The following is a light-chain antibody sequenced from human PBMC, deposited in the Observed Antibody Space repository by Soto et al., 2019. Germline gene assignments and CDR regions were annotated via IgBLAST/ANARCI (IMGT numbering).Light chain of an antibody. CDR1: QTVSSN. CDR3: QQYNNWPRT. V-gene: IGKV3-15*01. J-gene: IGKJ1*01. CDR2: VAS. Sequence: EIVMTQSPATLSVSPGERATLSCRASQTVSSNLAWYQQNPGLAPRLLIYVASTRATGTPARFSGSGSGTEFTLTISSLQSEDFAVYYCQQYNNWPRTFGQGTKVEIK.